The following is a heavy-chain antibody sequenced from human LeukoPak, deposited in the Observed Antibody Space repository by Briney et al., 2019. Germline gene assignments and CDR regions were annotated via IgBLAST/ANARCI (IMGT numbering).Heavy chain of an antibody. Sequence: GGSLRLSCATSDFIFSTSGMHWVRQAPGKGLEWVAVISYDGSNKYYADSVKGRFTISRDNSKNTLYLQMNSLRAEDTAVYYCARGSVVRFLEWLALGDYWGQGTLVTVSS. CDR1: DFIFSTSG. J-gene: IGHJ4*02. CDR2: ISYDGSNK. D-gene: IGHD3-3*01. V-gene: IGHV3-30*19. CDR3: ARGSVVRFLEWLALGDY.